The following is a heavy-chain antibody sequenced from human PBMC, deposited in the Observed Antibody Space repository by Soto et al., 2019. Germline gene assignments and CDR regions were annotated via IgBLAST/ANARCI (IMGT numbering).Heavy chain of an antibody. Sequence: QVQLQESGPGLVKPSDTLSLTCAVSGYSISSSNWWGWIRQPPGKGLEWIGYIYYSGTTYYNPSLTSRGTMSVDTSKNQFSLKLTSGTAVDTAVYYCARREIQGPIDYWGQGTLVTVSS. CDR2: IYYSGTT. CDR1: GYSISSSNW. D-gene: IGHD1-26*01. V-gene: IGHV4-28*01. J-gene: IGHJ4*02. CDR3: ARREIQGPIDY.